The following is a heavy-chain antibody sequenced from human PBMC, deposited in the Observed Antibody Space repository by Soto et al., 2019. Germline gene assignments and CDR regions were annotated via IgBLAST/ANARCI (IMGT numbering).Heavy chain of an antibody. V-gene: IGHV3-49*03. CDR1: GFTFGDYA. Sequence: GGSLRLSCTASGFTFGDYAMSWFRQAPGKGLEWVGFIRSKAYGGTTEYAASVKGRFTISRDDSKSISYLQMNSLKTEDTAVYYCTRDMGVVIATGQLYYYYYYMDVWGKGTTVTVSS. CDR3: TRDMGVVIATGQLYYYYYYMDV. J-gene: IGHJ6*03. CDR2: IRSKAYGGTT. D-gene: IGHD2-21*01.